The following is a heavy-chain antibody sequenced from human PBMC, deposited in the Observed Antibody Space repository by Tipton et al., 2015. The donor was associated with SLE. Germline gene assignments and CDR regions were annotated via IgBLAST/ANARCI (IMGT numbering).Heavy chain of an antibody. CDR2: IYYSGST. CDR3: ARDFTVAGTGAFDI. D-gene: IGHD6-19*01. Sequence: TLSLTCTVSGGSISSYYWSWIRQPPGKGLEWIGYIYYSGSTNYNPSLKSRVTISVDTSKNQFSLKPSSVTAADTAVYYCARDFTVAGTGAFDIWGQGTMVTVSS. J-gene: IGHJ3*02. CDR1: GGSISSYY. V-gene: IGHV4-59*01.